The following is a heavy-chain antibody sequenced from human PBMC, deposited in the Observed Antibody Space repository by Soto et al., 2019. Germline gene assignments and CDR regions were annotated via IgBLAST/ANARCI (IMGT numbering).Heavy chain of an antibody. D-gene: IGHD4-17*01. CDR1: GDSVSSGSYH. CDR3: ARGLDYVGFDY. V-gene: IGHV4-61*01. J-gene: IGHJ4*02. Sequence: SETLSLTCIVSGDSVSSGSYHWSWIRQPPGKGLEWIGYIYYRGSTNYNPPLESRVTISVDTSRNQFSLKVNSVTAADTAVYYCARGLDYVGFDYWGQGTLVTVSS. CDR2: IYYRGST.